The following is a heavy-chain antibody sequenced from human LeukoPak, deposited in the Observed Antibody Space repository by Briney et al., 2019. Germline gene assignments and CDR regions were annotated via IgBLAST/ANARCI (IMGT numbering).Heavy chain of an antibody. CDR2: IIPIFGTA. V-gene: IGHV1-69*13. D-gene: IGHD3-22*01. CDR1: GGTFSSYA. CDR3: ARDLSYYDSSGYHYYFDY. Sequence: GASVKVSCKASGGTFSSYAISWVRQAPGQGLEWMGGIIPIFGTANYAQKFQGRVTITADESTSTAYVELSSLRSEDTAVYYCARDLSYYDSSGYHYYFDYWGQGTLVTVSS. J-gene: IGHJ4*02.